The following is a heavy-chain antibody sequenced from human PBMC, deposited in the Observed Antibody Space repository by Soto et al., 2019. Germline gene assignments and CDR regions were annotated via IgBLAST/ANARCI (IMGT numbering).Heavy chain of an antibody. CDR2: ISAYNGNT. Sequence: QVQLVQSGAEVKKPGASVKVSCKASGYTFTSYGISLVRQAPGQGLEWMGWISAYNGNTNYAQKLQGRVTMTTDTSTRTAYMELRSLRSDDTAVYYCARDYYYDSRPEYFQHWGQGTLVTVSS. D-gene: IGHD3-22*01. J-gene: IGHJ1*01. V-gene: IGHV1-18*01. CDR1: GYTFTSYG. CDR3: ARDYYYDSRPEYFQH.